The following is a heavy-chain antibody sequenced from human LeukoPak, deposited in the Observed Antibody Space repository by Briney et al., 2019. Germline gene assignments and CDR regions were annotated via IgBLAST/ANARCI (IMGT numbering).Heavy chain of an antibody. J-gene: IGHJ4*02. V-gene: IGHV3-53*01. CDR1: GFTVSSNY. Sequence: GGSLRLSCAASGFTVSSNYMSWVRQAPGKGLEWVSVIYSGGSTYYADSVKGRFTISRDNSKNTLYLQMTSLRAEDTAVYYCARGEGYSSSFQLDYWGQGTLVTVSS. CDR3: ARGEGYSSSFQLDY. CDR2: IYSGGST. D-gene: IGHD6-13*01.